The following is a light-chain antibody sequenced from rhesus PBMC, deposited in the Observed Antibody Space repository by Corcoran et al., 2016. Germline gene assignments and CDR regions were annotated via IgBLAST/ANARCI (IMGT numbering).Light chain of an antibody. Sequence: HASPTQSPSVSGSPGQSVTISCTGTSSDIGGYNRFSWYQHHPGKAPKLMISDVSKRPSGVSDRFSGSKSGNTASLTISGLQAEDEADYYCSSYTTSSTYIFGGGTRLTVL. J-gene: IGLJ1*01. CDR1: SSDIGGYNR. CDR2: DVS. CDR3: SSYTTSSTYI. V-gene: IGLV2-13*03.